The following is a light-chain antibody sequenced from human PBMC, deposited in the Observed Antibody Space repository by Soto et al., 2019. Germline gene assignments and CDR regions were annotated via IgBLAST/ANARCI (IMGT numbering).Light chain of an antibody. CDR2: AAS. J-gene: IGKJ4*01. CDR1: QGISSW. CDR3: QQANRFTLT. Sequence: DIQMTQSPSSVSASVGDRVTITCRASQGISSWLAWYQQKPGEAPKLMIYAASSWQSGVPSWFSGSGSGTDFTLTVSSLQPEDVAAYYCQQANRFTLTFGGETKVEIK. V-gene: IGKV1-12*01.